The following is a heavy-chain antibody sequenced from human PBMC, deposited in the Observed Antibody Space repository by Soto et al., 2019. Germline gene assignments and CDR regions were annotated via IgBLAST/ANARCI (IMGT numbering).Heavy chain of an antibody. D-gene: IGHD3-22*01. CDR3: VRDYYDSSGPD. CDR2: ISRSGDKT. V-gene: IGHV3-64D*06. CDR1: GFTFRNYK. Sequence: PGGSLKLSCLDPGFTFRNYKSRWVSQARGKGLEYVSEISRSGDKTYYTDSAKDRFIISRDNSKNTLFLQMSSLRVEDTAVYYCVRDYYDSSGPDWGQGSLVTVSS. J-gene: IGHJ4*02.